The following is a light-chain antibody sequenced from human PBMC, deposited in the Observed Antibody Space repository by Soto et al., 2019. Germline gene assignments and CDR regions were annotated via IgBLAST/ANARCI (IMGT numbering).Light chain of an antibody. V-gene: IGKV1-5*03. J-gene: IGKJ1*01. CDR3: QQYNSYSWT. CDR2: KAS. Sequence: IQITQSPSTLSASVGDRVTIPCRASQSISSWLAWYQQKPGKAPKLLIYKASSLESGVPSRFSGSGSGTEFTLTISSLQPDDFATYYCQQYNSYSWTFGQGTKVDI. CDR1: QSISSW.